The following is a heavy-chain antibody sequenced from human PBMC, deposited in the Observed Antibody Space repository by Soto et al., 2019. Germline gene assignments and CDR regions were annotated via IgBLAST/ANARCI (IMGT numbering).Heavy chain of an antibody. Sequence: SETLSLTCSIYSGSFSGYYWSWIRQPPGKVLEWIGEISQSGHTNYSPSLKSRVSISIDTSKKQFSLNLASVSAADTAVYYCARAPKVSGSSQTRPDFWGQGTLVTVSS. CDR2: ISQSGHT. D-gene: IGHD6-6*01. CDR3: ARAPKVSGSSQTRPDF. V-gene: IGHV4-34*01. CDR1: SGSFSGYY. J-gene: IGHJ4*02.